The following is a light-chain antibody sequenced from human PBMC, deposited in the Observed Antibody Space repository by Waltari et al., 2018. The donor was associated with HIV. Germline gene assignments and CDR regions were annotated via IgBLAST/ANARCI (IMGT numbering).Light chain of an antibody. J-gene: IGKJ2*01. V-gene: IGKV1-33*01. CDR3: QQYDNLLGDT. CDR2: DAS. Sequence: DIQMTQSPSSLSASVGDRVTITCQASQDISTYLNWYQQKPGKAPKLLIYDASNLETGVPSRFSGSGSGTDSTYTISSPQPEDIATYYCQQYDNLLGDTFGQGTKLEIK. CDR1: QDISTY.